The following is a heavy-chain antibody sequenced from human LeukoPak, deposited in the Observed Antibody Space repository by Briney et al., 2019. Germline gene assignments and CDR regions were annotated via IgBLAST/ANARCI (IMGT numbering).Heavy chain of an antibody. D-gene: IGHD5-12*01. J-gene: IGHJ4*02. CDR1: VHLHSILC. Sequence: GGSLRLLRGSSVHLHSILCTHWATHAPGKGLVWVSRINSDGSSTSYADSVKGRFTNSRDNAKNTLYRAMDSPIGDLSAVYSCASEEDVVGFDYWGQGTLVTVSS. CDR2: INSDGSST. CDR3: ASEEDVVGFDY. V-gene: IGHV3-74*01.